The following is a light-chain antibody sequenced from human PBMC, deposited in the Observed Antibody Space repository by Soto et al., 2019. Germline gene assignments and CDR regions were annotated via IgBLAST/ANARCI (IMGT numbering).Light chain of an antibody. CDR3: ASWDRSLTGGV. CDR2: EDN. CDR1: SPNIGNNI. J-gene: IGLJ2*01. Sequence: QSVLTQPPSVSADPGQKVTISCSGSSPNIGNNIVSWYQQLPGTAPKLLIYEDNKRPSAIPDRFSGSKSGTSATLGITGLQTGDEAEYYCASWDRSLTGGVFVGGIKLTVL. V-gene: IGLV1-51*02.